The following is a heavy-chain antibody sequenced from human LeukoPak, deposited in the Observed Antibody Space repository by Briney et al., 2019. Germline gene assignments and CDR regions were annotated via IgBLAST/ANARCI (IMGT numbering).Heavy chain of an antibody. J-gene: IGHJ4*02. CDR1: GGSISSSNW. Sequence: SETLSLTCAVSGGSISSSNWWSWVRQPPGKGLGWIGEIYHSGSTNYNPSLKSRVTISVDTSKNQFSLKLSSVTAADTAVYYCAREANSGWYSWGQGTLVTVSS. CDR3: AREANSGWYS. V-gene: IGHV4-4*02. CDR2: IYHSGST. D-gene: IGHD6-19*01.